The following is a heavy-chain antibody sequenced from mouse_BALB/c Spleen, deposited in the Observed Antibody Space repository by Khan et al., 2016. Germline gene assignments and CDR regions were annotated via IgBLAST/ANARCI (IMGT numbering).Heavy chain of an antibody. Sequence: VQLQQSGPELVKPGASVKVSCKASGYSFTDYNIYWVKQSHGKSLEWIGYIDPYNGGPSYNQTFKGTATLTVDKSPSTAFMHLNSLTSEDDAVYYCARCGCDVTWFAYWGQGTLVTVSA. CDR2: IDPYNGGP. J-gene: IGHJ3*01. V-gene: IGHV1S135*01. CDR1: GYSFTDYN. D-gene: IGHD1-1*02. CDR3: ARCGCDVTWFAY.